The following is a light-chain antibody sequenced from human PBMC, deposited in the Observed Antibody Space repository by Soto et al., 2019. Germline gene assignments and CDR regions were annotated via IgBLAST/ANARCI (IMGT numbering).Light chain of an antibody. J-gene: IGLJ1*01. CDR1: SSDVGGYNS. Sequence: ALTQPRSVSGSPGQSVTISCTGTSSDVGGYNSVSWYQQHPGKAPKLMIYDVNKRPSGVPDRFSGSKSGSTASLTISGLQAEDEADYYCCSYAGSYSYAFAAGTKVTVL. V-gene: IGLV2-11*01. CDR3: CSYAGSYSYA. CDR2: DVN.